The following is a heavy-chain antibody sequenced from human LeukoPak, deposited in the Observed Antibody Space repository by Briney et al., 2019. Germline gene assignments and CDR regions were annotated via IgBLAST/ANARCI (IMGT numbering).Heavy chain of an antibody. CDR3: GSYDSSGTPNYFDS. CDR2: IYYSGSS. V-gene: IGHV4-39*01. Sequence: SETLSLTCTVSGGSISSGGYYWSWIRQPPGKGLEWIGSIYYSGSSYYNPSLKSRVTISVDTSKKQFSLKLTSVTAADTAVYYCGSYDSSGTPNYFDSWGQGTLVTVSS. CDR1: GGSISSGGYY. D-gene: IGHD3-22*01. J-gene: IGHJ4*02.